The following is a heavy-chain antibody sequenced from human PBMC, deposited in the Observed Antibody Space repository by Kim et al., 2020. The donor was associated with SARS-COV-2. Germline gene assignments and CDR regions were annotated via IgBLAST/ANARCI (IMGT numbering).Heavy chain of an antibody. CDR3: AKGLEDVVVAVPFDY. V-gene: IGHV3-23*01. D-gene: IGHD2-15*01. J-gene: IGHJ4*02. Sequence: DSVKCRFTISRDNSKNTLYLQMNSLRAEDTAVYYCAKGLEDVVVAVPFDYWGQGTLVTVSS.